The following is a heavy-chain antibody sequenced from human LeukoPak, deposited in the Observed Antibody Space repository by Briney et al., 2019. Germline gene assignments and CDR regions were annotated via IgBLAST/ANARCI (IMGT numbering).Heavy chain of an antibody. Sequence: GGSLRLSCAASGFSSSNYAMSWVRQAPGKGLEWVSGISGSGNTYYADSVKGRFTISRDNSKNTLYLQMNSLRAEDTAVYYCARDRNTDFWSGYYTNYFDYWGQGTLVTVSS. J-gene: IGHJ4*02. CDR3: ARDRNTDFWSGYYTNYFDY. D-gene: IGHD3-3*01. CDR1: GFSSSNYA. CDR2: ISGSGNT. V-gene: IGHV3-23*01.